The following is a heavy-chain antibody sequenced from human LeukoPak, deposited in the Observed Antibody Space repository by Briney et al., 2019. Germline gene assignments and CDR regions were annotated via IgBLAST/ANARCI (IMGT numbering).Heavy chain of an antibody. CDR3: ARDHLTTVTKGMDV. Sequence: GGSLRLSCAASGFTFSSYSMNWVRQAPGKGLEWVSSISSSSSYIYYADSVKGRFTISRDNAKNSLYLQMNSLRAEDTAVYYCARDHLTTVTKGMDVWGQGTTVTVSS. CDR1: GFTFSSYS. J-gene: IGHJ6*02. D-gene: IGHD4-17*01. V-gene: IGHV3-21*01. CDR2: ISSSSSYI.